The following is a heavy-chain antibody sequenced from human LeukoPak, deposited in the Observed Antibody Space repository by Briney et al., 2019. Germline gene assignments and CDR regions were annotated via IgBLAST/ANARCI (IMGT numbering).Heavy chain of an antibody. CDR2: IRYDGSNK. V-gene: IGHV3-30*02. Sequence: GGSLRLSWAASGFTFSSYGMHWVRQAPGEGLEWVASIRYDGSNKYYADSVKGRFTISRDNSKNTLYLQMNSLRAEDTAVYYCAKATYYYDSSGYYYQAVGVDYWGQGTLVTVSS. J-gene: IGHJ4*02. D-gene: IGHD3-22*01. CDR3: AKATYYYDSSGYYYQAVGVDY. CDR1: GFTFSSYG.